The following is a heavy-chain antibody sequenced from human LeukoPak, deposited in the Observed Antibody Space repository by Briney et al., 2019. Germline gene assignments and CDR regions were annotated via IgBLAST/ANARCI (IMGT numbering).Heavy chain of an antibody. J-gene: IGHJ4*02. Sequence: GGSLRLSCAASGFTFSEHYMSWIRQAPGKGLEWVSYISSSGLTMYYADSVKGRFTISRDNSKNTLYLQMNGLRAEDTAVYYCAKLIGSSSDIGWGQGTLVTVSS. CDR2: ISSSGLTM. D-gene: IGHD2-15*01. CDR3: AKLIGSSSDIG. V-gene: IGHV3-11*01. CDR1: GFTFSEHY.